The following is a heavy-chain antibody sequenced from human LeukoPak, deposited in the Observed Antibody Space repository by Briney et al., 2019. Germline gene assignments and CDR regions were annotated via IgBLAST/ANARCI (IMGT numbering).Heavy chain of an antibody. Sequence: GGSLRLSCAASGFTFSSYAMHWVRQAPGKGLEWVAVISYDGSNKYYADSVKGRITISRGNSKNTLYLQMNSLRAEDTAVYYCARAFGYGSGSYPFGDWGQGTLVTVSS. CDR2: ISYDGSNK. J-gene: IGHJ4*02. CDR3: ARAFGYGSGSYPFGD. CDR1: GFTFSSYA. D-gene: IGHD3-10*01. V-gene: IGHV3-30*04.